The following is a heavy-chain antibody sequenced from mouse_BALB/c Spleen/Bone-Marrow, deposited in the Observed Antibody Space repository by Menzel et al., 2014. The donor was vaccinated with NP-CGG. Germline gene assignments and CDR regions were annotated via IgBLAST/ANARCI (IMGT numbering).Heavy chain of an antibody. V-gene: IGHV1-54*01. CDR2: INPGSGGT. Sequence: QVQLQQSGVELVRPGTSVKVSCKASGYAFTNYLIEWVKQRPGQGLEWIGVINPGSGGTNYNEKFKGKATLTTDKSSSTAYMQLSSLTSDDCAVYFCASGVVGHAMDYWGQGTSVTVSS. CDR3: ASGVVGHAMDY. J-gene: IGHJ4*01. CDR1: GYAFTNYL. D-gene: IGHD1-1*01.